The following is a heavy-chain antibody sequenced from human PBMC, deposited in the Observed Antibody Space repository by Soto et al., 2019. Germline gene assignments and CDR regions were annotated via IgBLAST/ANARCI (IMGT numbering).Heavy chain of an antibody. D-gene: IGHD2-2*01. V-gene: IGHV3-21*01. J-gene: IGHJ5*02. CDR1: EFNFSNYG. CDR2: ISSSRSYI. CDR3: ARSDCTSTSCYVVWFDP. Sequence: EVQVVESGGGLVKPGGSLRLSCVASEFNFSNYGKNWVRQAPGKGLEWVSSISSSRSYISYADSMKGRFTISRDNAKNSVYLQMDSLRAEDTAVYYCARSDCTSTSCYVVWFDPWGQGTLVTVSS.